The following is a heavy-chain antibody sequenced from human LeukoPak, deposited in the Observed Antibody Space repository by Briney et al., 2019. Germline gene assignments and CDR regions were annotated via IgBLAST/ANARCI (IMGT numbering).Heavy chain of an antibody. Sequence: SETLSLTCTVSGGSINGGRYRWSWIRQHPGKGLEWIGYIDHGATTSYNPYLKSRVNISVDTSKNQFSLTVSSVTAADRAVYYCARTASNWFDPWGHGSLVTVSS. J-gene: IGHJ5*02. CDR2: IDHGATT. CDR1: GGSINGGRYR. V-gene: IGHV4-31*03. CDR3: ARTASNWFDP.